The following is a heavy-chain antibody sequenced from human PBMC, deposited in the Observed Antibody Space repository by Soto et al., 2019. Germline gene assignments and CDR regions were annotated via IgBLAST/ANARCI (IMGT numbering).Heavy chain of an antibody. CDR2: ISGSGGST. V-gene: IGHV3-23*01. J-gene: IGHJ4*02. D-gene: IGHD2-15*01. Sequence: GGSLRLSCAASGFTFSSYAMSWVRQAPGKGLEWVSAISGSGGSTYYADSVKGRFTTSRDNSKNTLYLQMNSLRAEDTAVYYCASAGGYCSGGSCKIYVKLDYWGQGTLVTVSS. CDR1: GFTFSSYA. CDR3: ASAGGYCSGGSCKIYVKLDY.